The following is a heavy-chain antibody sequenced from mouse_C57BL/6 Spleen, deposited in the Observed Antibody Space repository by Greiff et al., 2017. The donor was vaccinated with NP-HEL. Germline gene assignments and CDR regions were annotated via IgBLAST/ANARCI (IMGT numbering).Heavy chain of an antibody. Sequence: EVQGVESGGDLVKPGGSLKLSCAASGFTFSSYGMSWVRPTPDKRLEWVATISSGGSYTYYPDSVKGRFTSSRDNAKNTLYLQMSSLKSEDTAMYYCARDYYGNYSVWGTGTTVTVSS. J-gene: IGHJ1*03. D-gene: IGHD2-1*01. CDR2: ISSGGSYT. V-gene: IGHV5-6*01. CDR3: ARDYYGNYSV. CDR1: GFTFSSYG.